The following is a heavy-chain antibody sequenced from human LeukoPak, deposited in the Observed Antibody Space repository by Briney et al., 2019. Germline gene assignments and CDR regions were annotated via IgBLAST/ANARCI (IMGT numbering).Heavy chain of an antibody. CDR3: ARVSSVTTLYYGMDV. J-gene: IGHJ6*02. CDR2: IYYSGST. CDR1: GCSISSGGYY. V-gene: IGHV4-31*03. D-gene: IGHD4-17*01. Sequence: PSETLSLTCTVSGCSISSGGYYWSWIRQHPGKGLEWIGYIYYSGSTYYNPSLNSRVTISLDTSKNQFSLKLSSVTAADTAVYYCARVSSVTTLYYGMDVWGQGTTVTVSS.